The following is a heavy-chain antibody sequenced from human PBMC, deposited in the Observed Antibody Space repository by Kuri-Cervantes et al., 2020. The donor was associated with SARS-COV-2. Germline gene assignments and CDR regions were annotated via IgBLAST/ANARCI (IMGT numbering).Heavy chain of an antibody. CDR2: MNPNSGNT. CDR1: GYTFTSYD. CDR3: ARDPTVTTSTDYYYGMDV. Sequence: ASVKVSCKASGYTFTSYDINWVRQATGQGLEWMGWMNPNSGNTGYAQKFQGRVTMTRNTSISTAYMELSSLRSEDTAVYYCARDPTVTTSTDYYYGMDVWGQGTTVTSP. D-gene: IGHD4-17*01. J-gene: IGHJ6*02. V-gene: IGHV1-8*01.